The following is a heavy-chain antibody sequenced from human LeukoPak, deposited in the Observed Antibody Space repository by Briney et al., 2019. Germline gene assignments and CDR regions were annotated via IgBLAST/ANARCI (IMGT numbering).Heavy chain of an antibody. Sequence: PGGSLRLSCAASGFTFSSYGMSWVRQAPGKGLEWVSAISGSGGSTNYADSVKGRFTISRDNAKNSLYLQMNSLRAEDTAVYFCARGTLGAWGWWGQGTLVTVSA. CDR1: GFTFSSYG. CDR3: ARGTLGAWGW. V-gene: IGHV3-23*01. CDR2: ISGSGGST. J-gene: IGHJ4*02. D-gene: IGHD6-19*01.